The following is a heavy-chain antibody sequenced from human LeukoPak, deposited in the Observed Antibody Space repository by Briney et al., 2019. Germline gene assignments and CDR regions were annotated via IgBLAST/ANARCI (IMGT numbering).Heavy chain of an antibody. CDR1: RFTFSSHW. CDR3: ARDHVVPGIVSDL. V-gene: IGHV3-7*03. CDR2: INQDGGEK. D-gene: IGHD3-10*01. Sequence: GGSLRLSCTASRFTFSSHWMNWVRQAPGKGLEWVANINQDGGEKYYVDSVKGRFTISRDNAKNVLYLQMFSLRVEDTAIYYCARDHVVPGIVSDLWGQGTLVTVSS. J-gene: IGHJ5*02.